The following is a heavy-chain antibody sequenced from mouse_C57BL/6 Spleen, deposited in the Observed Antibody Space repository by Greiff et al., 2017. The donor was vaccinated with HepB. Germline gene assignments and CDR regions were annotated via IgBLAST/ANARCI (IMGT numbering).Heavy chain of an antibody. CDR1: GFTFSSYA. D-gene: IGHD2-2*01. CDR2: IIDGGSYT. CDR3: ARDLVTSWFAC. J-gene: IGHJ3*01. V-gene: IGHV5-4*01. Sequence: EVQLVESGGGLVKPGGSLKLSCAASGFTFSSYAMSWVRQTPEKRLEWVATIIDGGSYTYYPDNVKGRFTISRDNAKNNLYLQMSHLKSEDTAMYYYARDLVTSWFACWGQGTLVTVSA.